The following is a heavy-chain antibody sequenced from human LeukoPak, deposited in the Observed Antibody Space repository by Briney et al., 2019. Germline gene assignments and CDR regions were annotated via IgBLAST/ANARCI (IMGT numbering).Heavy chain of an antibody. Sequence: PGGSLRLSCAASGFTFSSYAMSWVRQAPGKGLEWVSAISGSGGSTYYADSVKGRFTISRDNSKNTLYLQMNSLRAEDTAVYYCAKDLIGIQLWLGLDYWGQGTLVTVSS. CDR1: GFTFSSYA. D-gene: IGHD5-18*01. CDR2: ISGSGGST. V-gene: IGHV3-23*01. J-gene: IGHJ4*02. CDR3: AKDLIGIQLWLGLDY.